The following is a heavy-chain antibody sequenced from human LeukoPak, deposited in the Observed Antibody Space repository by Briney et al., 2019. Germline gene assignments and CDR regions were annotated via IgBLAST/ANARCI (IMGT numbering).Heavy chain of an antibody. CDR1: GGTFSSYA. V-gene: IGHV1-69*04. Sequence: ASVKVSCKASGGTFSSYAISWVRQAPGQGLEWMGRIIPILGIANYAQRFQGRVTITADKSTSTAYMELSSLRSEDTAVYYCGYDSSGQDAFDIWGQGTMVTVSS. CDR3: GYDSSGQDAFDI. J-gene: IGHJ3*02. CDR2: IIPILGIA. D-gene: IGHD3-22*01.